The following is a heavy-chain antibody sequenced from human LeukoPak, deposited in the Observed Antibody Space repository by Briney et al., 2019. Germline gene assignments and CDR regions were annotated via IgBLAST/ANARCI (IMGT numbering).Heavy chain of an antibody. CDR2: INRSGST. J-gene: IGHJ5*02. V-gene: IGHV4-34*01. CDR3: AVSAAALFDP. D-gene: IGHD6-6*01. CDR1: GGSFSGYF. Sequence: SETLSLTCAIYGGSFSGYFWSWSRQPPGKGLEWIGEINRSGSTNYNSSLSLKSRVTISVDTSKNQFSLKLSSVTAADTAVYYCAVSAAALFDPWGQGTLVTVSS.